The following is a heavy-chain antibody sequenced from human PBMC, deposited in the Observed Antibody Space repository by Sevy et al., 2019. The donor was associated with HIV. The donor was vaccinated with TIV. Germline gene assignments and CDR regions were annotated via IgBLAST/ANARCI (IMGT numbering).Heavy chain of an antibody. J-gene: IGHJ5*02. CDR3: ARAPPVRSGDDSLNCFDP. V-gene: IGHV4-59*01. CDR1: YGPISAYY. D-gene: IGHD5-12*01. Sequence: SETLSLTCSVSYGPISAYYWNWIRQSPGKGLEWIGYIHYSGSTNYNPSFKSRVTMSLDTSKNQFSLQLNSVTAADTALYYCARAPPVRSGDDSLNCFDPWGRGTLVTVSS. CDR2: IHYSGST.